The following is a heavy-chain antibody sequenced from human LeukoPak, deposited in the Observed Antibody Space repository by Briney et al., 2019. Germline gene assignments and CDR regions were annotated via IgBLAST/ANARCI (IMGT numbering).Heavy chain of an antibody. CDR1: GFTFDDYA. V-gene: IGHV3-9*01. CDR2: SSWNGHSV. J-gene: IGHJ5*02. D-gene: IGHD3-3*01. Sequence: PGRSLRLSCAASGFTFDDYAMHWVRQAPGKGLEWVSGSSWNGHSVGYADSVKGRFTISRDNAKNSLYLQMNSLRAEDTALYYCAKYTSGWFGAWGQGALVTVSS. CDR3: AKYTSGWFGA.